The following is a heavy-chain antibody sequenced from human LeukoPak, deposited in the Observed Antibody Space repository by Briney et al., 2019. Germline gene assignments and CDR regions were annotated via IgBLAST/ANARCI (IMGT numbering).Heavy chain of an antibody. CDR2: INHSGST. Sequence: SETLSLTCAVYGGSFSDYYWSWIRQPPGKGLEWIGEINHSGSTNYNPSLKSRVTISVDTSKNQFSLKLSSVTAADTAVYYCAAHNYYYYGMDVWGQGTTVTVSS. CDR1: GGSFSDYY. V-gene: IGHV4-34*01. J-gene: IGHJ6*02. CDR3: AAHNYYYYGMDV.